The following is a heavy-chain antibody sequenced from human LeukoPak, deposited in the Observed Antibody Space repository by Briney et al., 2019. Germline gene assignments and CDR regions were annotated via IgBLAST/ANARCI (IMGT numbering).Heavy chain of an antibody. V-gene: IGHV4-59*11. J-gene: IGHJ6*03. Sequence: PSETLSLTCTVSGGSISSHYWSWIRQPPGKGLEWIGYIYYSGSTNYNPPLKSRVTISVDTSKNQFSLKLSSVTAADTAVYYCAGDTAMGATTAARLYYYYYMDVWGKGTTVTVSS. CDR3: AGDTAMGATTAARLYYYYYMDV. D-gene: IGHD5-18*01. CDR2: IYYSGST. CDR1: GGSISSHY.